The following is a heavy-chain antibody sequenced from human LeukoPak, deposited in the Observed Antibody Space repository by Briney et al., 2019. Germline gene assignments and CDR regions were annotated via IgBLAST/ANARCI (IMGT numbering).Heavy chain of an antibody. D-gene: IGHD2-2*02. V-gene: IGHV1-2*02. J-gene: IGHJ6*04. CDR2: INPKSGGT. CDR3: ARDQWGDHIVVVPAAISPSRAMDV. Sequence: ASVKVSCKASGYTFTGYYMHWVRQAPGQGLEWMGWINPKSGGTNYAQKFQGRVTMTRDTSISTAYMELSRLRSDDTAVYYCARDQWGDHIVVVPAAISPSRAMDVWGKGTTVTVSS. CDR1: GYTFTGYY.